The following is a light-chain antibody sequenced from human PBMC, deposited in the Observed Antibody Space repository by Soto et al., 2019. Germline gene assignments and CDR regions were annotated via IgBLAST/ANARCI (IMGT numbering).Light chain of an antibody. J-gene: IGKJ1*01. CDR1: QSVSSN. Sequence: EIVMTQSPATLSVSPGERSTLSCRASQSVSSNLAWYQQKPGQAPRLLIYGASTRATGIPARFSGSGSGTEFTLTISSLEPEDFAFYYCQQRSSWPPTFGQGTKVDIK. CDR3: QQRSSWPPT. V-gene: IGKV3-15*01. CDR2: GAS.